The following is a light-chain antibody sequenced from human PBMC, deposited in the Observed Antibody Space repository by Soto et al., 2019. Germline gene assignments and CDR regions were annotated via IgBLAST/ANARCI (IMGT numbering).Light chain of an antibody. J-gene: IGLJ1*01. V-gene: IGLV2-18*02. CDR3: SSSTSTRRYV. Sequence: QSVLTQPPSVSGSPGQSVTISCSGTRSDVGRYDRVSWYQQPPGTAPKLIIYEVTNRPSGVPARFPGSKSGNTASLTISGLQAETDAVYYRSSSTSTRRYVFGAWTKLTVL. CDR2: EVT. CDR1: RSDVGRYDR.